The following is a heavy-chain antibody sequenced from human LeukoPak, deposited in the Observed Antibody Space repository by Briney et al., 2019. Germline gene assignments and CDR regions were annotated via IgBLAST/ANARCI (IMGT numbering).Heavy chain of an antibody. J-gene: IGHJ4*02. CDR1: GFTFTRCW. V-gene: IGHV3-7*04. CDR3: TRLWTSVRYFDN. Sequence: PGGSLRLSCAASGFTFTRCWMSWVRQAPGKGLEWVANIKQDGSEKCYVDSVKGRFTISRDNAKNSLYLQMNSLRAEDTAVYYCTRLWTSVRYFDNWGQGTLVTVSS. D-gene: IGHD1-26*01. CDR2: IKQDGSEK.